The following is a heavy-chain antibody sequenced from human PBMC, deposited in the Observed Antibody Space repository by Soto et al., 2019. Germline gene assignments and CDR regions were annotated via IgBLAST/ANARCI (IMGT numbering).Heavy chain of an antibody. D-gene: IGHD3-10*01. Sequence: QVQLVQSGAEVKKPGASVKVSCKASGYTFTSYAMHWVRQAPGQRLEWMGWINAGNGNTKYSQKFQSRVTITRDTSASTAYMELSSLRSEDTAVYYCARDFSWFGELIASDYWGQGTLVTVSS. CDR2: INAGNGNT. V-gene: IGHV1-3*01. CDR3: ARDFSWFGELIASDY. J-gene: IGHJ4*02. CDR1: GYTFTSYA.